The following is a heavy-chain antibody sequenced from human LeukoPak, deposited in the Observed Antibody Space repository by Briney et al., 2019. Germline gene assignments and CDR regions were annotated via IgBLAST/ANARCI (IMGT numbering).Heavy chain of an antibody. D-gene: IGHD7-27*01. J-gene: IGHJ2*01. Sequence: PGRSLRLSCTTSGFTFGEYAMSWVRQAPGKGLEWVGFIRSNAYGGTAEYAASVRGRFTISRDDSKSIAYLRMNSLKTEDIAVYYCTRENGEKRHFDLWGRGTLVTVPS. CDR3: TRENGEKRHFDL. V-gene: IGHV3-49*04. CDR2: IRSNAYGGTA. CDR1: GFTFGEYA.